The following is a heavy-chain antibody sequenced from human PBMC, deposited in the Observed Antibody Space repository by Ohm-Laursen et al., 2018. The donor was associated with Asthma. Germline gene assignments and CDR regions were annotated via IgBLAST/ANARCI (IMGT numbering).Heavy chain of an antibody. CDR1: GFPFNTYW. CDR2: IKPDGTEI. D-gene: IGHD1-7*01. Sequence: SLRLSCTASGFPFNTYWMTWVRQVPGKGLEWVANIKPDGTEIAYLDSVRGRFTISKDNAKNSLFLQMNSLRVEDTAIYYCARDPGWNSLDHWGQGTLVSVSS. V-gene: IGHV3-7*05. CDR3: ARDPGWNSLDH. J-gene: IGHJ4*02.